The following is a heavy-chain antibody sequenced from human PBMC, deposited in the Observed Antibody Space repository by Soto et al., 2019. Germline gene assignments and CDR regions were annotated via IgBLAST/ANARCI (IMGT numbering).Heavy chain of an antibody. V-gene: IGHV3-23*01. J-gene: IGHJ6*02. Sequence: GGSLRLSCAASGFTFSSYAMSWVRQAPGKGPDWVSVISDSGSSTYYADSVKGRFTISRDNSKNTLYLQMNSLRAEDTAVYYCAKDLSDYSKYWFSYXMDVWGQGTTVTVSS. CDR2: ISDSGSST. CDR1: GFTFSSYA. CDR3: AKDLSDYSKYWFSYXMDV. D-gene: IGHD4-4*01.